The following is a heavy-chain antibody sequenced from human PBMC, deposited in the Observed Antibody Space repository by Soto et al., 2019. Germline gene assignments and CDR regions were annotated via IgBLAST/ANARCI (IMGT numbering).Heavy chain of an antibody. Sequence: SETLSLTCTVSGGSISSYYWSWIRQPAGKGLEWIGRIYTSGSTNYNPSLKSRVTMSVDTSKNQFSLNLSSVTAAADTAVYYCARDRITLANDAFDIWGQGAMVTVSS. CDR2: IYTSGST. V-gene: IGHV4-4*07. D-gene: IGHD3-10*01. J-gene: IGHJ3*02. CDR1: GGSISSYY. CDR3: ARDRITLANDAFDI.